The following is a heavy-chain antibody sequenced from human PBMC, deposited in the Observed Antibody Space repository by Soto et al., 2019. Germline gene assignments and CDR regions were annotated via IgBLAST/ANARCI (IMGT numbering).Heavy chain of an antibody. D-gene: IGHD6-13*01. CDR1: GFTFSGYA. CDR2: ISGSGGST. V-gene: IGHV3-23*01. J-gene: IGHJ6*02. Sequence: GGSLRLSCAASGFTFSGYAMSWVRQAPGKGLEWVSAISGSGGSTYYADSVKGRFTISRDNSKNTLYLQMNSLRAEDTAVYYCAAPQARIAAAGNAYYYYGMDVWGQGTTVTVSS. CDR3: AAPQARIAAAGNAYYYYGMDV.